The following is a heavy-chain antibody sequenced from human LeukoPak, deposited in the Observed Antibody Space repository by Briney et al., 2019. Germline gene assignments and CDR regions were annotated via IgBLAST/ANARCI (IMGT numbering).Heavy chain of an antibody. J-gene: IGHJ5*02. V-gene: IGHV1-2*02. Sequence: ASVRVSCKASGYTFSGYYINWVRQAPGQGLEWMGWITPNSGGTNYAQKFQGRVTMTTDTSISTAYVELSRLRSDDTAVYYCGSSPVAGTGIDPWGQGTLVTVSS. CDR3: GSSPVAGTGIDP. CDR2: ITPNSGGT. D-gene: IGHD6-19*01. CDR1: GYTFSGYY.